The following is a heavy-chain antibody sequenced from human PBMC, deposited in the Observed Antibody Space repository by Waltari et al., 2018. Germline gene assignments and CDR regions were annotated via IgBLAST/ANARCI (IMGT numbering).Heavy chain of an antibody. J-gene: IGHJ3*02. CDR1: GDSINNHH. V-gene: IGHV4-59*11. CDR2: AYYTGRT. Sequence: QVQLQESGPGLVKPSETLSLTCTVSGDSINNHHWAWLRQPPGKGLEWIGYAYYTGRTTYNPSLRSRLTISVDTSKNQFALNLNSVTAADTAVYYCARDLGGFNHFDWFLSIWGPGTMVTVSS. D-gene: IGHD3-9*01. CDR3: ARDLGGFNHFDWFLSI.